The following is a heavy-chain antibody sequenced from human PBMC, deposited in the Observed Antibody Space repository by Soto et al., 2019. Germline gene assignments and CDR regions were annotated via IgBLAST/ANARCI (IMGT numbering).Heavy chain of an antibody. Sequence: GESLKISCKGSGHSFTSYWIGWVRQMPGKGLEWMGIIYPGDSDTRYSPSFQGQVTISADKSISTAYLPWRSLKASDTAMYYCARAMVRGKNYYGVDVWGQGTTVSV. CDR2: IYPGDSDT. CDR1: GHSFTSYW. CDR3: ARAMVRGKNYYGVDV. J-gene: IGHJ6*02. V-gene: IGHV5-51*01. D-gene: IGHD3-10*01.